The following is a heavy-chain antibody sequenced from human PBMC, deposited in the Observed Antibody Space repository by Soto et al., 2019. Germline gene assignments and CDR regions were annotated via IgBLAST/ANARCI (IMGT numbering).Heavy chain of an antibody. CDR1: GYTFTSYY. J-gene: IGHJ5*02. CDR2: INPSGGST. V-gene: IGHV1-46*01. Sequence: GASVKVSCKASGYTFTSYYMHWVRQAPGQGLEWMGIINPSGGSTSYAQVLEGRITVTSQASTSTVYMEISSLRSDDTAFYYCVRDRPHAWFDPWGQGTLVTVSS. CDR3: VRDRPHAWFDP.